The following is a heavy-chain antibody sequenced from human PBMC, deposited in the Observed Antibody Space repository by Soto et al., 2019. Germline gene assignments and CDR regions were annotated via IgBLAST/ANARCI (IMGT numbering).Heavy chain of an antibody. Sequence: EVQLLESGGGLVQPGGSLRLSCAASGFTFSSYAMRWVRQAPGKGLEWVSAISGSGGSTYYADSVKGRFTISRDNSKNARYLQMNSMRAEGTAVYACARRGSGSYYDYCGQVTLVTVSS. J-gene: IGHJ4*02. V-gene: IGHV3-23*01. CDR1: GFTFSSYA. CDR3: ARRGSGSYYDY. CDR2: ISGSGGST. D-gene: IGHD1-26*01.